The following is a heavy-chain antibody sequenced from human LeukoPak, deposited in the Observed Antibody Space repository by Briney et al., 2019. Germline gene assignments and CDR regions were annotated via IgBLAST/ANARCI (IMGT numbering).Heavy chain of an antibody. V-gene: IGHV3-7*04. CDR1: GFTFSSYW. CDR3: ARDWPPNWFDP. Sequence: PGGSLRLSCAASGFTFSSYWMSWVRQAPGKGLEWVANIKQDGSEKYYVDSVKGRFTISRDNAKNSLNLQVNSLRAEDTAVYYCARDWPPNWFDPWGQGTLVTVSS. J-gene: IGHJ5*02. CDR2: IKQDGSEK.